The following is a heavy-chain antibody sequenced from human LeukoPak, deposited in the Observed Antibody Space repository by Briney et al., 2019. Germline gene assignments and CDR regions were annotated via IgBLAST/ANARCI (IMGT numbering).Heavy chain of an antibody. CDR1: GFPVSRNS. Sequence: PGGSLSLSCAASGFPVSRNSMIWVRHAPGEGPKGVSSITSSSRNKDYVDSVKGGFTVSRDNAKNSLYLQMDSLRVEDTAVYYCARDPPSRGTRYFDYWGQGILVTVSS. V-gene: IGHV3-21*01. D-gene: IGHD3-16*01. CDR3: ARDPPSRGTRYFDY. J-gene: IGHJ4*02. CDR2: ITSSSRNK.